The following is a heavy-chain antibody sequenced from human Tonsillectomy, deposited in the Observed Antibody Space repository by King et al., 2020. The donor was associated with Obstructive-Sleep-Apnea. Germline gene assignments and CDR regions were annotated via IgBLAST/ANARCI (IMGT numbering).Heavy chain of an antibody. CDR3: ARDLGYNYGYYFDY. CDR2: MSKYSDTI. V-gene: IGHV3-48*01. CDR1: GFTFSSYS. J-gene: IGHJ4*02. Sequence: VQLVESGGGLVQPGGSLRLSCAASGFTFSSYSMHWVRQAPGKGLEWISYMSKYSDTIYYAASVKGRFTISRDNAKKSLYLQMNSLRAEDTAMYYCARDLGYNYGYYFDYWGQGTLLTVSS. D-gene: IGHD5-18*01.